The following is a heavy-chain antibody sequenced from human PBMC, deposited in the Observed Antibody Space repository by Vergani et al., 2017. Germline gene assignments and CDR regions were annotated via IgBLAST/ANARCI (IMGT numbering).Heavy chain of an antibody. J-gene: IGHJ1*01. V-gene: IGHV3-30*02. Sequence: QVQLVESGGGVVQPGGSLRLSCIAPGFTFRIYGMHWVRQAPGKGLEWVAFIRYDGTKRFYGDSVKGRFTISRDKSQTTVFLQMNSLRADDSAVYYCTKARQYDSDNFHDSWGQGALVTVAS. D-gene: IGHD3-22*01. CDR3: TKARQYDSDNFHDS. CDR1: GFTFRIYG. CDR2: IRYDGTKR.